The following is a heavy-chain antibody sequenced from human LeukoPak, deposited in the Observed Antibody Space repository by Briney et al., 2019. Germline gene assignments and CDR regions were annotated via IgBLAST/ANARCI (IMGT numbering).Heavy chain of an antibody. J-gene: IGHJ6*02. V-gene: IGHV3-43*02. CDR3: AKDGTGGYSYGQYYYGMDV. D-gene: IGHD5-18*01. CDR2: ISGDGGST. Sequence: GRSLRLSCAASRFTLDDYAMHWVRQAPGKGLEWVSLISGDGGSTYYADSVKGRFTIARDNSKNSLYLQMNSLRTEDTALYYCAKDGTGGYSYGQYYYGMDVWGQGTTVTVSS. CDR1: RFTLDDYA.